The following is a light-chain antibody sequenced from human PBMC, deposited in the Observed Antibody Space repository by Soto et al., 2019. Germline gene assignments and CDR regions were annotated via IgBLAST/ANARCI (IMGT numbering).Light chain of an antibody. CDR2: SNN. CDR1: SSNIGSNT. V-gene: IGLV1-44*01. J-gene: IGLJ2*01. CDR3: AAWDDSLNGPVV. Sequence: QSVLTQPPSASGTPGQRVTISCSGSSSNIGSNTVNWYQQLPGTAPKLLIYSNNRRPSGVPDRFSGSKSGTSASLAISGLQSEDEAHYYCAAWDDSLNGPVVFGGGTKLTVL.